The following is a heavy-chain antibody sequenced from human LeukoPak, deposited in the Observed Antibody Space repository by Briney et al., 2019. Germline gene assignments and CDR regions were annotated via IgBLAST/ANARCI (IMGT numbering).Heavy chain of an antibody. Sequence: PGGSLRLSCAASGFTFSSYGMHWVRQAPGKGLEWVAVISYAGRNIYYADSVKARFTISRDNSKNTLYLQMNSLRAEDTAVYYCARGSKSYGDYIRSRIYYIDYGGQGTLVIVSS. CDR1: GFTFSSYG. J-gene: IGHJ4*02. D-gene: IGHD4-17*01. V-gene: IGHV3-30*03. CDR3: ARGSKSYGDYIRSRIYYIDY. CDR2: ISYAGRNI.